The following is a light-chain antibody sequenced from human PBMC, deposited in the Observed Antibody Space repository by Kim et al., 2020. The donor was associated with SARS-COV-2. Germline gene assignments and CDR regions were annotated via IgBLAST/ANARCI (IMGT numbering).Light chain of an antibody. V-gene: IGKV3-20*01. CDR3: QQYGSSPGYT. CDR2: GAS. CDR1: QSVSSSY. Sequence: PGERATPSCRASQSVSSSYLAWYQQKPGQAHRLLIYGASSRATGIPDRFSGSGSGTDFTLTISRLEPEDFAVYYCQQYGSSPGYTFGQGTKLEI. J-gene: IGKJ2*01.